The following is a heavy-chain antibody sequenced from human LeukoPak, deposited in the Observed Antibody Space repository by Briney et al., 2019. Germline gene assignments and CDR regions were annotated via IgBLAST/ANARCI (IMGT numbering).Heavy chain of an antibody. CDR1: GGTFSSYA. J-gene: IGHJ4*02. V-gene: IGHV1-69*13. Sequence: SVKVSCKASGGTFSSYAISWVRQAPGQGLEWMGGIIPIFGTANYAQKFQGRVTITADESTSTAYMELSSLRSEDTAVYYCARDYVGATQYPAFDYWGQGTLVTVSS. CDR2: IIPIFGTA. D-gene: IGHD1-26*01. CDR3: ARDYVGATQYPAFDY.